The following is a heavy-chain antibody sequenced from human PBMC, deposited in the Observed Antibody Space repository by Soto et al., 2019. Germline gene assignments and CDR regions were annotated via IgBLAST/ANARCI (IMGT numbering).Heavy chain of an antibody. D-gene: IGHD4-17*01. CDR1: EFLFSNTW. CDR3: TTDPTGGWFDP. V-gene: IGHV3-15*07. Sequence: GGSLILSCAASEFLFSNTWMNWVRKAPGKGLEWVGRIKSKTDGGTTDYAAPVKGRFTISRDDSKNTLYLQINSLKIEDTALYYCTTDPTGGWFDPWGQGTLVTVSS. J-gene: IGHJ5*02. CDR2: IKSKTDGGTT.